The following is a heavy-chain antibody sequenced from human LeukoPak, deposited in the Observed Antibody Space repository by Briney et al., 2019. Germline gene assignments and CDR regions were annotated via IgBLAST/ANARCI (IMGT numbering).Heavy chain of an antibody. Sequence: PGGSLRLSCAAPGFTVGSNYMSWVRQAPGKGLEWVSVIYSGGSTYYADSVKGRFTISRDNSKNMLYLKMNNLRAEDTAVYYCARGSAYSHWGQGTLVTVSS. CDR2: IYSGGST. D-gene: IGHD3-22*01. J-gene: IGHJ4*02. CDR3: ARGSAYSH. V-gene: IGHV3-53*05. CDR1: GFTVGSNY.